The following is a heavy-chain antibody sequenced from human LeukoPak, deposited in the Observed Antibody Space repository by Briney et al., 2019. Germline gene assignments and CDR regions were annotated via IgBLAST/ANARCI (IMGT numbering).Heavy chain of an antibody. CDR2: INHSGST. CDR3: ARSIVVVVPAATYYYYYYMDV. Sequence: SETLSLTCAVYGGSFSGYYWSWIRQPPGKGLEWIGEINHSGSTNYTPSLKGRVTISVDTSKNQFSLKLSSVTAADTAVYYCARSIVVVVPAATYYYYYYMDVWGKGTTVTVSS. V-gene: IGHV4-34*01. CDR1: GGSFSGYY. D-gene: IGHD2-2*01. J-gene: IGHJ6*03.